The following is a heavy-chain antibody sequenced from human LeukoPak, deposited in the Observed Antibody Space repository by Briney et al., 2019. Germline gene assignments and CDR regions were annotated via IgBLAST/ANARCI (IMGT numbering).Heavy chain of an antibody. D-gene: IGHD2-15*01. V-gene: IGHV3-66*01. CDR2: IYCGGST. Sequence: GGSLRLSCAASEFSVGSNYMTWVRQAPGKGLEWVSLIYCGGSTYYADSVKGRFTISRDNSKNTLYLQMNSLRAEDTAVYYCARTSPPLLNWGKGTTVTVSS. CDR1: EFSVGSNY. CDR3: ARTSPPLLN. J-gene: IGHJ6*04.